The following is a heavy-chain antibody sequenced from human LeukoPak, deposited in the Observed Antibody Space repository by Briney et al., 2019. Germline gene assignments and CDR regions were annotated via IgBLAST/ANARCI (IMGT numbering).Heavy chain of an antibody. CDR2: INPSGGST. CDR3: ARDVEQQLVLDY. V-gene: IGHV1-46*01. J-gene: IGHJ4*02. D-gene: IGHD6-13*01. CDR1: GYTFTSYY. Sequence: GASVKVSCKASGYTFTSYYMHWVRQAPGQGLEWLGIINPSGGSTSYAQKFQGRVTMTRDMSTSTVYMELSSLRSEDTAVYYCARDVEQQLVLDYWGQGTLVTVSS.